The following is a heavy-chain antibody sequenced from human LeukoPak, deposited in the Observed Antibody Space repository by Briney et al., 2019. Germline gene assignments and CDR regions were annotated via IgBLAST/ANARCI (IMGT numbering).Heavy chain of an antibody. CDR2: MNPNSGNT. V-gene: IGHV1-8*01. J-gene: IGHJ6*02. CDR1: GYTFTSYD. CDR3: ARGRAAAGTLIDYYYGMDV. D-gene: IGHD6-13*01. Sequence: GASVKVSCKASGYTFTSYDINWVRQATGQGLEWMGWMNPNSGNTGYAQKFQGRVTMTRNTSISTAYMELSSLRSEDTAVYYCARGRAAAGTLIDYYYGMDVWGQGTTVTVSS.